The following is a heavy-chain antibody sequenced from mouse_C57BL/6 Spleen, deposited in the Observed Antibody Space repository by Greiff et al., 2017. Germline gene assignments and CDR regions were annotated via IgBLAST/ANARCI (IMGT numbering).Heavy chain of an antibody. CDR3: TSMVTTGYYAMDY. CDR2: IRNKANNHAT. J-gene: IGHJ4*01. Sequence: EVHLVESGGGLVQPGGSMKLSCAASGFTFSDAWMDWVRQSPEQGLEWVAEIRNKANNHATYYAESVKGRFTISRDDSKSSVYLQMNSVRAEYTGIYSCTSMVTTGYYAMDYWGQGTSVTVSS. D-gene: IGHD2-2*01. CDR1: GFTFSDAW. V-gene: IGHV6-6*01.